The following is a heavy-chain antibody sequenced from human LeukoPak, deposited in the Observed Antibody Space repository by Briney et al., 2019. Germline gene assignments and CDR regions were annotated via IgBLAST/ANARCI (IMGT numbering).Heavy chain of an antibody. Sequence: PGGFLRLSCTASGFTFRSFEMNWVRQAPGEGLEWVSYISSTGKTIYYADSVKGRFIISRDNAKNSLYLQMNSLRVEDTAVYYCARVYGGNPDYWGQGTLVTVSS. CDR2: ISSTGKTI. V-gene: IGHV3-48*03. CDR3: ARVYGGNPDY. CDR1: GFTFRSFE. D-gene: IGHD4-23*01. J-gene: IGHJ4*02.